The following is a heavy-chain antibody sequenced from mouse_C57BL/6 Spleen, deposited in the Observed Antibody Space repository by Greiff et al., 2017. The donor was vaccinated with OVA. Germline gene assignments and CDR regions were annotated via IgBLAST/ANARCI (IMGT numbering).Heavy chain of an antibody. J-gene: IGHJ1*03. V-gene: IGHV1-63*01. Sequence: VKVVESGAELVRPGTSVKMSCKASGYTFTNYWIGWAKQRPGHGLEWIGDIYPGGGYTNYNEKFKGKATLTADKSSSTAYMQFSSLTSEDSAIYYCARATGSRYFDVGGTGTTVTVSS. CDR1: GYTFTNYW. CDR2: IYPGGGYT. D-gene: IGHD1-1*01. CDR3: ARATGSRYFDV.